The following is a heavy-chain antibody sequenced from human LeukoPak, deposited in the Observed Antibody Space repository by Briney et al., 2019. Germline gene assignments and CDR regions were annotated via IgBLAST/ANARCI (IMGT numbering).Heavy chain of an antibody. CDR3: ARESGWTVDY. Sequence: QSGGSLRLSCAASGFTFSFYSMNCVRQAPGKGLEWVSYISSSISNTHYADSVKGRFTLSRDNAKNSLYLQMNSLRDEDTAVYFCARESGWTVDYWGQGTLVTVSS. D-gene: IGHD6-19*01. CDR1: GFTFSFYS. J-gene: IGHJ4*02. CDR2: ISSSISNT. V-gene: IGHV3-48*02.